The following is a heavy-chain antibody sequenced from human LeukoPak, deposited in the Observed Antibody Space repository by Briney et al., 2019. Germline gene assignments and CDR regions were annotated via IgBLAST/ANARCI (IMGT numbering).Heavy chain of an antibody. D-gene: IGHD3-16*01. Sequence: PGGSLRLSCAASGFTFSTYAMNWVRQAPGKGLEWVSYISSSGSTIYYADSVKGRFTISRDNAKNTLYLQMNSLRAEDTAVYYCARGYRGRDSSVGFDHWGQGNLVTVSS. CDR3: ARGYRGRDSSVGFDH. V-gene: IGHV3-48*04. J-gene: IGHJ4*02. CDR2: ISSSGSTI. CDR1: GFTFSTYA.